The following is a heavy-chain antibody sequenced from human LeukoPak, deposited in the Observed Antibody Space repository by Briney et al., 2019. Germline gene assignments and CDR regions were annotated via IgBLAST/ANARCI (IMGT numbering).Heavy chain of an antibody. Sequence: GGSLRLSCAASGFTFSSYAMHWVRQAPGKGLEWVAVISYDGSNKYYADSVKGRFTISRDNAKNSLSLQMNSLRAEDTAVYFCARDRGYGGNRPETFDIWGQGTMVTVSS. D-gene: IGHD4-23*01. V-gene: IGHV3-30-3*01. CDR3: ARDRGYGGNRPETFDI. J-gene: IGHJ3*02. CDR2: ISYDGSNK. CDR1: GFTFSSYA.